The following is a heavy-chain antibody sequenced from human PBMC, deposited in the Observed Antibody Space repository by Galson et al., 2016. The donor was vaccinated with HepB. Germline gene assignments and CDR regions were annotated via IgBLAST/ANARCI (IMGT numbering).Heavy chain of an antibody. CDR3: ARDTRPYSNLRHGVDV. Sequence: SLRLSCAASGFPFSNYAIHWVRQALGKGLEWVAVISFDGSNIFYADSVKGRFTISRDNSKNTVYLQMNSLRAEGTAVYYCARDTRPYSNLRHGVDVWGQGTTVTVSS. CDR2: ISFDGSNI. J-gene: IGHJ6*02. V-gene: IGHV3-30-3*01. D-gene: IGHD4-11*01. CDR1: GFPFSNYA.